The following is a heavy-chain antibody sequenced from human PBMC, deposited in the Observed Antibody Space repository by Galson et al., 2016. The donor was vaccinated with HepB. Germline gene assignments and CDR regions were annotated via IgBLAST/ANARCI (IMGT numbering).Heavy chain of an antibody. Sequence: CAASGFTFSNYGMHWVRQAPGKGLEWVSLIWFDGTNKYYADSVKGRFTISRDNSKNTLFLHMNSLTAEDTAIYYCATTGPRGDDAFDVWGQGTLVTVSS. CDR2: IWFDGTNK. V-gene: IGHV3-33*01. J-gene: IGHJ3*01. D-gene: IGHD1-14*01. CDR3: ATTGPRGDDAFDV. CDR1: GFTFSNYG.